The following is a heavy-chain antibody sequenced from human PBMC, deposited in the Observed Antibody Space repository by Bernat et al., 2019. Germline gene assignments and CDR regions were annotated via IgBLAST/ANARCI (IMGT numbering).Heavy chain of an antibody. J-gene: IGHJ6*03. D-gene: IGHD3-16*02. V-gene: IGHV3-33*01. CDR2: IWYDGSNK. Sequence: QVQLVESGEGVVQPGRSLRLSCAASGFTFSSYGMHWVRQAPGKGLEWVAVIWYDGSNKYYADSVKGRFTISRDNSKNTLYLQMNSLRAEDTAVYYCARGVIVEYYYYYMDVWGKGTTVTVSS. CDR3: ARGVIVEYYYYYMDV. CDR1: GFTFSSYG.